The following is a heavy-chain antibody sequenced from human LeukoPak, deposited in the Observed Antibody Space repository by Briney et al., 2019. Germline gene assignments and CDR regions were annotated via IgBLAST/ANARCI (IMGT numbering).Heavy chain of an antibody. J-gene: IGHJ6*04. CDR1: GFTFSSHA. CDR2: ISGSGGRT. CDR3: TKDQGLLWFGELNV. Sequence: PGGSLRLSCAASGFTFSSHAMSWVRQAPGKGLEWVSAISGSGGRTYYADSVKGRFTSSRDNSKNMVSLQMNSRRAEDTAVYYCTKDQGLLWFGELNVWGKGATVTVSS. D-gene: IGHD3-10*01. V-gene: IGHV3-23*01.